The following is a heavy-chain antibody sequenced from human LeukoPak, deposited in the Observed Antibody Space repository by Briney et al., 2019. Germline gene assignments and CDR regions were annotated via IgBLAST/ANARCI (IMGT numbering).Heavy chain of an antibody. CDR3: ARQRVVSGIAAAGNFDY. J-gene: IGHJ4*02. CDR1: RYSLPSYW. V-gene: IGHV5-51*01. CDR2: LYPGDSDT. Sequence: GESLKISCKGSRYSLPSYWIGSVRQMTGECLEWMGHLYPGDSDTRYSPSFQGQVTLSPDKSLSTAYLQWTSLKASDTAMLYWARQRVVSGIAAAGNFDYWGQGTLVTVSS. D-gene: IGHD6-13*01.